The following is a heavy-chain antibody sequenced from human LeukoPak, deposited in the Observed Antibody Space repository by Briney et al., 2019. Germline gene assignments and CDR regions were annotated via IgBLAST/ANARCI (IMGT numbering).Heavy chain of an antibody. J-gene: IGHJ3*02. V-gene: IGHV3-74*01. D-gene: IGHD3-22*01. Sequence: GGSLRLSCAASGFTFSNYWMHWVRQAPGKGLVWVSRINSDGINTSYADSVKGRFTISRDNAKNTLNLQMNSLRAEDTAVYYCAKADATMILFDIWGQGTMVTVSS. CDR1: GFTFSNYW. CDR3: AKADATMILFDI. CDR2: INSDGINT.